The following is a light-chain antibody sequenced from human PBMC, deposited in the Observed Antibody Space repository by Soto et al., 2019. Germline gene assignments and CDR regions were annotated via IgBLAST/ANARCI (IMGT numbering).Light chain of an antibody. CDR1: ALPKQY. J-gene: IGLJ1*01. V-gene: IGLV3-25*02. CDR2: KDN. CDR3: QSSDSSGRYPYV. Sequence: SYALTQPPSVSVSPGQTARITCAGDALPKQYAYWYQQKPGQAPVVVIYKDNGRPSGIPERFSGSSSGTTVTLTISGVQAEDEAYYYCQSSDSSGRYPYVFGTGTKATVL.